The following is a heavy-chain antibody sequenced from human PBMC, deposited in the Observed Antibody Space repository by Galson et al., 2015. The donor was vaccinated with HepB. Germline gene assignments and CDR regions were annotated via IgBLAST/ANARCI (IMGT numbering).Heavy chain of an antibody. J-gene: IGHJ4*02. CDR2: INPSGGST. Sequence: SVKVSCKASGYTFTTYYMHWVRQAPGQGLEWMRIINPSGGSTTYAQKFQGRVTMTRDASKSTVYLELSSLRSEDTAVYYCARGSTVAIAALVYWGQGTLVTVSS. CDR3: ARGSTVAIAALVY. D-gene: IGHD4-17*01. V-gene: IGHV1-46*03. CDR1: GYTFTTYY.